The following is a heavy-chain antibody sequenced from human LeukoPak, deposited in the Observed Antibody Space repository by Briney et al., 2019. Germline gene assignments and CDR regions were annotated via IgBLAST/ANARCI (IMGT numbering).Heavy chain of an antibody. Sequence: GRSLRLSCAASGFTFSSYGMHWVRQAPGKGLEWVAVIWCDGSNKYYADSVKGRFTISRDNSKNTLYLQMNSLRAEDTAVYYCARTYYYDSSGYYLYWGQGTLVTVSS. CDR3: ARTYYYDSSGYYLY. V-gene: IGHV3-33*01. D-gene: IGHD3-22*01. J-gene: IGHJ4*02. CDR2: IWCDGSNK. CDR1: GFTFSSYG.